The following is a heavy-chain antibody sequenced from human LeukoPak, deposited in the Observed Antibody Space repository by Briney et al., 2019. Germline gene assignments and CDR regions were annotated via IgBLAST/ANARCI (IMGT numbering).Heavy chain of an antibody. Sequence: SQTLSLTCTVSGGSISSGDYYWSWIRQPPGTGLEWIGYIYYSGSTYYNPSLKSRVTISVDTSKNQFSLELSSVTAADTAVYYCAREGTVTTQRGLYFDYWGQGTLVTVSS. D-gene: IGHD4-17*01. V-gene: IGHV4-30-4*01. CDR1: GGSISSGDYY. CDR3: AREGTVTTQRGLYFDY. CDR2: IYYSGST. J-gene: IGHJ4*02.